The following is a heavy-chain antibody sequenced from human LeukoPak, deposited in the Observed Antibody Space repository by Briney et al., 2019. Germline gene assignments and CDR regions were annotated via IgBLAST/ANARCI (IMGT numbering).Heavy chain of an antibody. J-gene: IGHJ5*02. V-gene: IGHV5-51*01. D-gene: IGHD3-3*01. CDR1: GSSFTSYW. CDR3: ARVRLRFLEWFPFDP. Sequence: GESLKISCKGPGSSFTSYWIGWGRQMPGKGLEWMGIIYPGDSDTRYSPSFQGQVTISADKSSSTAYLQWSSLKASDTAMYYCARVRLRFLEWFPFDPWGQGTLVTVSS. CDR2: IYPGDSDT.